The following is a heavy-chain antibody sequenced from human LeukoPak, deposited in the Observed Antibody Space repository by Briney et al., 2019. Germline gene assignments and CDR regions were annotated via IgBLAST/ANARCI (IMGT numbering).Heavy chain of an antibody. Sequence: GSLRLSCAASGFTFRDYYMSWIRQAPGKGLEWVSYISSSGRTVYYADSLKGRFSISRDNAKNSLYLQMNSLRAEDTAVYYCATDGHYYNSRGGFDYGGQGTLVTVSS. D-gene: IGHD3-22*01. CDR3: ATDGHYYNSRGGFDY. V-gene: IGHV3-11*01. CDR1: GFTFRDYY. CDR2: ISSSGRTV. J-gene: IGHJ4*02.